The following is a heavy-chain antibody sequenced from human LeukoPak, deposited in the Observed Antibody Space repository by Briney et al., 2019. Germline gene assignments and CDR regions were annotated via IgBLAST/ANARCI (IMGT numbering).Heavy chain of an antibody. CDR3: ARDWWEPPGDTFDI. CDR1: GGSFSGYF. V-gene: IGHV4-59*01. J-gene: IGHJ3*02. CDR2: ISDSGST. D-gene: IGHD1-26*01. Sequence: PSGTLSLTCTVSGGSFSGYFWSWIRQPPGKGLEGIGYISDSGSTDYIPSLESRFTISIDTSKNQFSLNLTSVTAADTAVYYCARDWWEPPGDTFDIWGQGTRVTVSS.